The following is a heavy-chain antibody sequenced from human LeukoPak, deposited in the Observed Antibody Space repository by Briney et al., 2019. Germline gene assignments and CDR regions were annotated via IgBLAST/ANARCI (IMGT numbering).Heavy chain of an antibody. J-gene: IGHJ4*02. CDR3: AKLGGNVGF. D-gene: IGHD4-23*01. Sequence: GGSLRLSCAASGLTFSSYGMHWVRQAPGKGLEWVSSNGGGGSTYYADSVKGRFTISRDNSNDTLYLQMNSLRAEDTAVYYCAKLGGNVGFWGQGTLVTVSS. CDR1: GLTFSSYG. CDR2: NGGGGST. V-gene: IGHV3-23*01.